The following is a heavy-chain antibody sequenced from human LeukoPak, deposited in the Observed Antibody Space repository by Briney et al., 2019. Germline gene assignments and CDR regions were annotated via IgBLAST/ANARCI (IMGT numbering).Heavy chain of an antibody. CDR2: IWYDGSNK. D-gene: IGHD3-22*01. Sequence: GRSLRLSCAASGFTFSSYGMHWVRQAPGKGLEWVAVIWYDGSNKYYADSVKGRFTISRDNSKNTLYLQMNSLRAEDTAVYYCAKSDSSPLDYWGQGTLVTVSS. CDR1: GFTFSSYG. CDR3: AKSDSSPLDY. V-gene: IGHV3-33*06. J-gene: IGHJ4*02.